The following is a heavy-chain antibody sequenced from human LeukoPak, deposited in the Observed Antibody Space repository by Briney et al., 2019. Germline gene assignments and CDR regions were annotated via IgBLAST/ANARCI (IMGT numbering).Heavy chain of an antibody. J-gene: IGHJ4*02. CDR1: GGSISSYY. V-gene: IGHV4-59*01. CDR2: IYSSGST. CDR3: ARTPRGYSYGHFDY. Sequence: SETLSLTCTVSGGSISSYYWSWIRQPPGKGLEWIAYIYSSGSTKYNPFLKSRVTISVDTSKNQFSLKLSSVTAADTAVYYCARTPRGYSYGHFDYWGQGTLVTVSS. D-gene: IGHD5-18*01.